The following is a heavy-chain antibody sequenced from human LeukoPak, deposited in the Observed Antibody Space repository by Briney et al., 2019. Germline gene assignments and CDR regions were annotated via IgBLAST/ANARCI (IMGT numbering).Heavy chain of an antibody. Sequence: GGSLRLSCAASGFTFSDYYMSWIRQAPGKGLKWVSYISSSGSTIYYADSVKGRFTISRGNAKNSLYLQMNSLRAEDTAVYYCAKDYYDSSGYYLDYWGQGTLVTVSS. CDR1: GFTFSDYY. CDR3: AKDYYDSSGYYLDY. CDR2: ISSSGSTI. J-gene: IGHJ4*02. V-gene: IGHV3-11*04. D-gene: IGHD3-22*01.